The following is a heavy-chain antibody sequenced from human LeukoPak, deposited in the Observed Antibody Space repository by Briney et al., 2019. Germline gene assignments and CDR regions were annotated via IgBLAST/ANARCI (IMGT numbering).Heavy chain of an antibody. D-gene: IGHD3-3*01. V-gene: IGHV5-51*07. J-gene: IGHJ5*02. CDR2: IYPRDSEI. CDR1: GYMFGNYW. CDR3: MTGGVGTKTSFFGPDL. Sequence: RGESLKINCKGFGYMFGNYWIAWVHQLPGKGLEWMGIIYPRDSEIRYNPSFEGQVIISGDKYNGTAYLQWSSLKTSDTAMYYCMTGGVGTKTSFFGPDLWGQGTLVTVSS.